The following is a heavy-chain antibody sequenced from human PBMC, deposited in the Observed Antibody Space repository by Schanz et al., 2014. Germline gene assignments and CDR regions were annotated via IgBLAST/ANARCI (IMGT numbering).Heavy chain of an antibody. V-gene: IGHV3-48*03. D-gene: IGHD1-1*01. J-gene: IGHJ4*02. CDR3: ARGTDWNLHY. CDR2: ISSGSSYA. Sequence: EVQLVESGGGLVQPGGSLRLSCEASEFTFSSYKMNWVRQAPGKGLEWVSDISSGSSYANYADSVKGRFTISRDNAKNSLYLQMNSLRAGDTAVYYCARGTDWNLHYWGQGALVTVSS. CDR1: EFTFSSYK.